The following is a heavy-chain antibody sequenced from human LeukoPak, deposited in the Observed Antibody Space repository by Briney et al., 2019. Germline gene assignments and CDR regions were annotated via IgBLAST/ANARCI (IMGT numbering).Heavy chain of an antibody. J-gene: IGHJ5*02. D-gene: IGHD4-11*01. CDR3: ARTGDYSRSTGGWFDP. Sequence: KASETLSLTCTVSGDSISSHYWSWVRQAPGKGLEWIGYIFYSGSTNYSPSLRSRVTISVATSKNRFSLRLNSVTAADTAVYFCARTGDYSRSTGGWFDPWGQGTLVTVSS. CDR2: IFYSGST. V-gene: IGHV4-59*11. CDR1: GDSISSHY.